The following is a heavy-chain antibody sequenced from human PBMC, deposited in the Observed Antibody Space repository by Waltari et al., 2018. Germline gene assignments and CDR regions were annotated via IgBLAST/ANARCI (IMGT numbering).Heavy chain of an antibody. V-gene: IGHV4-34*01. CDR1: GGSFSDYY. Sequence: QVQLQQWGAGLLKPSETLSLTCAVLRHGGSFSDYYWNWIRQPPGTGLEWIGEIDHSVTTNYNPSLKSRVIMSLDTSKKQFSLKLSSVTAADTAVYYCTRGGRRRYFDLWGRGTLVTVSS. CDR3: TRGGRRRYFDL. J-gene: IGHJ2*01. CDR2: IDHSVTT.